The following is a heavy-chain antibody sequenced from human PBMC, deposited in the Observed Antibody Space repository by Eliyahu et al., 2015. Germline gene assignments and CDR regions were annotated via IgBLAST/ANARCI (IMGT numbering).Heavy chain of an antibody. Sequence: EVQLVESGGGLVQPGGSLXLSCSAXGFTFSSYAMHWVRQAPGKGLEDVSAISSSGGNTYYADSVKGRFTISRDNFKNTLYLQMSSLRPEDTAVYYCVKAGSTDYWYFDLWGRGTLVTVSS. CDR1: GFTFSSYA. J-gene: IGHJ2*01. V-gene: IGHV3-64D*08. CDR2: ISSSGGNT. D-gene: IGHD6-13*01. CDR3: VKAGSTDYWYFDL.